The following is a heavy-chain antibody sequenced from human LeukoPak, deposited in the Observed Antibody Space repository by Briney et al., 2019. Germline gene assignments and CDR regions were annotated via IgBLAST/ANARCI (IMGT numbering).Heavy chain of an antibody. V-gene: IGHV3-23*01. Sequence: PGGSLRLSCAASGFTFSSYAMSWVRQAPGKGLEWVPAISGSGGSTYYADSVKGRFTISRDNSKNTLYLQMNSLRAEDTAVYYCAPRGGNLLNLVDYWGQGTLVTVSS. CDR2: ISGSGGST. J-gene: IGHJ4*02. CDR1: GFTFSSYA. CDR3: APRGGNLLNLVDY. D-gene: IGHD3-16*01.